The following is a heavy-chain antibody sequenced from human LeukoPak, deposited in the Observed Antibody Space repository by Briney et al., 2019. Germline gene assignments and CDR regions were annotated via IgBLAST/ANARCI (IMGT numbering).Heavy chain of an antibody. Sequence: SETLSLTCTVSGGSISSYYWSWIRQPPGKGLEWIGYIYYSGSTNYNPSLKSRVTISVDTSKNQFSLKLSSVTAADTAVYYCARYSVVVPAARFDPWGQGTLVTVSS. CDR1: GGSISSYY. CDR2: IYYSGST. J-gene: IGHJ5*02. V-gene: IGHV4-59*01. D-gene: IGHD2-2*01. CDR3: ARYSVVVPAARFDP.